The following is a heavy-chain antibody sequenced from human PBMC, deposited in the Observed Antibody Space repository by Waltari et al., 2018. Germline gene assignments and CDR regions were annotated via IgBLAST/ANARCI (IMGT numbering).Heavy chain of an antibody. J-gene: IGHJ5*02. CDR2: IYYSGST. D-gene: IGHD1-7*01. V-gene: IGHV4-59*01. Sequence: QVRLQESGPGLVKPSETLSLTCTVSGGSISSYYWSWIRQPPGKGLEWIGYIYYSGSTNYNPSLKSRVTISVDTSKNQFSLKLSSVTAADTAVYYCARGLNYRASWFDPWGQGTLVTVSS. CDR1: GGSISSYY. CDR3: ARGLNYRASWFDP.